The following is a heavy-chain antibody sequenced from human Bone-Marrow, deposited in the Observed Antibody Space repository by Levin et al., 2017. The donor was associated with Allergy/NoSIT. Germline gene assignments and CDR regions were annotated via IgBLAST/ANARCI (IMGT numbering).Heavy chain of an antibody. J-gene: IGHJ4*02. CDR3: KTLSIYVPNTASADN. V-gene: IGHV3-48*03. CDR2: ITGDNYSPSHVAST. CDR1: GFNFRNYE. Sequence: PRGSLRLSCVGSGFNFRNYEMNWVRQVPGKGLEWVSHITGDNYSPSHVASTSYADSVKGRFTISRDNAQNSLFLQMDNLKADDSGLYYCKTLSIYVPNTASADNWGKGTLVTVSS. D-gene: IGHD3-10*02.